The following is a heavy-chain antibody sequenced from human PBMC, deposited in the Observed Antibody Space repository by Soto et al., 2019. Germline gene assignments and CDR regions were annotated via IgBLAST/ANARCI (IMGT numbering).Heavy chain of an antibody. CDR2: VSGNNGAS. J-gene: IGHJ5*01. D-gene: IGHD2-2*01. Sequence: GASVKVSCKASGYTSADFGIIWARQAPGQGLEWMGWVSGNNGASNPAPKVQGRITMTLDTSTGVSYMALRSLRSDDTAIYYRVRDQKYFRVNGNWFDSWGQGTLVTVSS. CDR3: VRDQKYFRVNGNWFDS. V-gene: IGHV1-18*04. CDR1: GYTSADFG.